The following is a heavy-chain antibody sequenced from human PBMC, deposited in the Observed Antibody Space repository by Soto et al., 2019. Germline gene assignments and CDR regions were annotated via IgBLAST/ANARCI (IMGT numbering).Heavy chain of an antibody. CDR3: ARAVYGTPYYYYYMDV. V-gene: IGHV4-31*03. CDR1: GGSISSGGYY. J-gene: IGHJ6*03. CDR2: IYYSGST. Sequence: SETLSLTCTVSGGSISSGGYYWSWIRQHPGKGLEWIGYIYYSGSTYYNPSHKSRVTISVDTSKNQFSLKLSSVTAADTAVYYCARAVYGTPYYYYYMDVWGKGTTVTVSS. D-gene: IGHD3-16*01.